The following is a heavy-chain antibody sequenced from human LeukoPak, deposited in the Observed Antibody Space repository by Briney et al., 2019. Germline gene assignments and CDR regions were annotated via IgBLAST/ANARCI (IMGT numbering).Heavy chain of an antibody. Sequence: SETLSLTCTVSGGSISSYYWSWLRQPAGKGLEWIGRIYTSGSTNYNPSLKSRVTMSVDTSKNQFSLKLSSVTAADTAVYYCARVTTIFGVPPYYYYYMDVWGKGTTVTVSS. V-gene: IGHV4-4*07. CDR3: ARVTTIFGVPPYYYYYMDV. CDR1: GGSISSYY. J-gene: IGHJ6*03. D-gene: IGHD3-3*01. CDR2: IYTSGST.